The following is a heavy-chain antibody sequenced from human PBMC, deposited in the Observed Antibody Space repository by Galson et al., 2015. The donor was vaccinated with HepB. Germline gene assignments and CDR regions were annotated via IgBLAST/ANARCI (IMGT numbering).Heavy chain of an antibody. J-gene: IGHJ4*02. CDR2: IVVGSGNT. Sequence: VKVSCKASGGTFSSSAVQWVRQARGQRLEWIGWIVVGSGNTNYAQKFQERVTITRDMSTSTAYMELSSLRSEDTAVYYCAYRMDYYDSSGVYWGQGTLVTVSS. CDR1: GGTFSSSA. D-gene: IGHD3-22*01. CDR3: AYRMDYYDSSGVY. V-gene: IGHV1-58*01.